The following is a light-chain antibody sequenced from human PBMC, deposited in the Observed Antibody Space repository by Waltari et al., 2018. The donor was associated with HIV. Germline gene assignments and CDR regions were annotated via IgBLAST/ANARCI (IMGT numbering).Light chain of an antibody. CDR3: QQYNSYPLT. J-gene: IGKJ4*01. V-gene: IGKV1D-8*01. CDR1: QDISTY. Sequence: VIWMTQSPPSLSASTGDRVTISCRASQDISTYLAWYQQKPGKAPELLVYAASTLQSGVPSRFNGSGSGTDFTLSIRCLQSDDFATYYCQQYNSYPLTFGGGTKVEIK. CDR2: AAS.